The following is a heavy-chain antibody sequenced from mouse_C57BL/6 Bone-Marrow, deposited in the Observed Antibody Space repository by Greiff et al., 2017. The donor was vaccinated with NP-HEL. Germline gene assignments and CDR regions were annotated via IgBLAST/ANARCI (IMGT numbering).Heavy chain of an antibody. CDR3: TDTTGLHAMDY. CDR1: GFTFSDAW. CDR2: IRNKANNHAT. Sequence: VQLKESGGGLVQPGGSMKLSCAASGFTFSDAWMDWVRQSPEKGLEWVAEIRNKANNHATYYAESVKGRFTISRDDSKSSVYLQMNSLRAEDTGIYYCTDTTGLHAMDYWGQGTSVTVSS. D-gene: IGHD1-1*01. J-gene: IGHJ4*01. V-gene: IGHV6-6*01.